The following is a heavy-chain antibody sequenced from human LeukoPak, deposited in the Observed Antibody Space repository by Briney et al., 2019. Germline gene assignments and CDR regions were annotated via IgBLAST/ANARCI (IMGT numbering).Heavy chain of an antibody. J-gene: IGHJ4*02. CDR3: ARAVVEYFDY. V-gene: IGHV4-59*01. D-gene: IGHD2-15*01. CDR2: IYYSGST. CDR1: GGSISSYY. Sequence: SETLSLTCTVSGGSISSYYWSWVRQPPGKGLEWIGYIYYSGSTNYNPSLKSRVTISVDTSKNQFSPKLSSVTAADTAVYYCARAVVEYFDYWGQGTLVTVSS.